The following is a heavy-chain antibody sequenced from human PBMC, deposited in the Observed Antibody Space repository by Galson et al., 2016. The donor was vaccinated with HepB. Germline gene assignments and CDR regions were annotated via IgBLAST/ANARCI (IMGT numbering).Heavy chain of an antibody. CDR1: GFSVSNNY. CDR3: ATELRSWQKGGLDS. CDR2: IYIAGDT. J-gene: IGHJ4*02. Sequence: SLRLSCAASGFSVSNNYMTWVRRSPGKGLEWLSVIYIAGDTYYAGSVRGRFTASRDRSKNTLYLQMNRLRAEDTAVYSCATELRSWQKGGLDSWGQGTLVTVSS. V-gene: IGHV3-53*01. D-gene: IGHD4-17*01.